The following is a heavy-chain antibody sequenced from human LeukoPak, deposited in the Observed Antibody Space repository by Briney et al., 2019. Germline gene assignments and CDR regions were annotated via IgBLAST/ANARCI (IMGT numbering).Heavy chain of an antibody. J-gene: IGHJ4*02. CDR1: GGSISSSSYY. CDR3: ASEALKSYSSSCIDY. V-gene: IGHV4-39*07. D-gene: IGHD6-13*01. Sequence: PSETLTLTCTVSGGSISSSSYYWGWIRQPPGKGLEWIGSIYYSGSTYYNPSLKSRVTLSVDTSKNQFSLKLSSVTAADTAVYYCASEALKSYSSSCIDYWGQGTLVTVSS. CDR2: IYYSGST.